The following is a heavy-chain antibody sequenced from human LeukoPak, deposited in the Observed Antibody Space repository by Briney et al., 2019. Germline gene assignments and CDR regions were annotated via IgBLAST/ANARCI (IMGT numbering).Heavy chain of an antibody. D-gene: IGHD1-1*01. V-gene: IGHV4-39*07. Sequence: NPSETLSLTCTVSGGSISSYYWGWIRQPPGKGLEWIGSIYYSGSTYYNPSLKSRVTISVDTSKNQFSLKLSSVTAADTAVYYCARISDWNDFDYWGQGTQVTVSS. CDR3: ARISDWNDFDY. J-gene: IGHJ4*02. CDR1: GGSISSYY. CDR2: IYYSGST.